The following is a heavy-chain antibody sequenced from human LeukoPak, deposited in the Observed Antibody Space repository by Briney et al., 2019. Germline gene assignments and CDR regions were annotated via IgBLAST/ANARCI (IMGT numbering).Heavy chain of an antibody. CDR2: IYHSGST. CDR3: AGYYDFWSGYSTFDY. D-gene: IGHD3-3*01. J-gene: IGHJ4*02. Sequence: PSETRSLTCTVSGYSISSGYYWGWIRQPPGKGLEWIGSIYHSGSTYYNPSLKSRVTISVDTSKKQFSLKLSSVTPADTAVYYCAGYYDFWSGYSTFDYWGQGTLVTVSS. CDR1: GYSISSGYY. V-gene: IGHV4-38-2*02.